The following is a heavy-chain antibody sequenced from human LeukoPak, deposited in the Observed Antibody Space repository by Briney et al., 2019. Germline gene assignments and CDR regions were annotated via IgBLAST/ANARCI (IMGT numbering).Heavy chain of an antibody. CDR3: ARVDDYGDREGAFDI. D-gene: IGHD4-17*01. J-gene: IGHJ3*02. V-gene: IGHV3-21*01. Sequence: GSLRLSCAASGFTFSSYSMNWVRQAPGKGLEWVSSISSSSSYIYYADSVKGRFTISRDNAKNSLYLQMNSLRAEDTAVYFCARVDDYGDREGAFDIWGHGTKVTVSS. CDR1: GFTFSSYS. CDR2: ISSSSSYI.